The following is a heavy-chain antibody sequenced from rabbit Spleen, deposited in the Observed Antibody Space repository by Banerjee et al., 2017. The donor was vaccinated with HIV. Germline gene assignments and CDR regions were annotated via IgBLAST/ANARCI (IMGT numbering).Heavy chain of an antibody. Sequence: QEQLVESGGGLVQPGGSLKLSCKASGFSLSSSDYMCWVRQAPGKGLEWIACIYPGSSGSTYSATWAKGRFTISKTSSTTVTLQLTSLTAADTATYFCARDTGSSFSTYGMDLWGPGTLVTVS. D-gene: IGHD8-1*01. CDR3: ARDTGSSFSTYGMDL. CDR2: IYPGSSGST. V-gene: IGHV1S45*01. CDR1: GFSLSSSDY. J-gene: IGHJ6*01.